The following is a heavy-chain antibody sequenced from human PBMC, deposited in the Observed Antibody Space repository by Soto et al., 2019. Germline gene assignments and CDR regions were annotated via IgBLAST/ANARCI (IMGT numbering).Heavy chain of an antibody. Sequence: QMQVVQSGPEVTTPGASVKVSCKTSGFTFSNSAVQWVRQARGQRLEWIGWIIVGNGQTKSAQNLQERMIITRDMATRTAYMELSSLRSEYTAVYYCAADLYSGGSCCSFDIWGQGTMVTVSS. J-gene: IGHJ3*02. CDR1: GFTFSNSA. D-gene: IGHD2-15*01. CDR2: IIVGNGQT. V-gene: IGHV1-58*01. CDR3: AADLYSGGSCCSFDI.